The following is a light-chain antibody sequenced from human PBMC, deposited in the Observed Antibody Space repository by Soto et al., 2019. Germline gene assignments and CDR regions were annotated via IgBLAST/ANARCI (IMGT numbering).Light chain of an antibody. Sequence: QSALTQPRSVSGSPGQSGTISCTGTTGDVGAYNFVSWYQHHPGKAPKLMIYDASKRPSGVPDRFSASKSGNTASLTISGLQAEDEADYYCCSYAGSGSWVFGGGTKVTVL. J-gene: IGLJ3*02. CDR1: TGDVGAYNF. CDR2: DAS. V-gene: IGLV2-11*01. CDR3: CSYAGSGSWV.